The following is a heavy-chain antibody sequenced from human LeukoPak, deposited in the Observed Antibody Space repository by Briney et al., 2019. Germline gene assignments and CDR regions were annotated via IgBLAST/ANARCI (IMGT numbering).Heavy chain of an antibody. J-gene: IGHJ6*02. CDR2: ISYDGSNK. V-gene: IGHV3-30-3*01. CDR3: ARGSTVTTPYYYYGMDV. Sequence: PGRSLRLSCAASGFTFSSYAMHWVRQAPGKGLEWVAVISYDGSNKYYADSVKGRSTISRDNSKNTLYLQMNSLRAEDTAVYYCARGSTVTTPYYYYGMDVWGQGTTVTVSS. CDR1: GFTFSSYA. D-gene: IGHD4-11*01.